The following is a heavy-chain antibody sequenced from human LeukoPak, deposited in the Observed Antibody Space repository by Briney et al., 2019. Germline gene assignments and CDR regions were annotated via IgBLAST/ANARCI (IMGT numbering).Heavy chain of an antibody. D-gene: IGHD3-16*02. CDR3: ARDYDYVWGSYRYNYFDY. V-gene: IGHV3-11*04. CDR2: ISSSGSTI. J-gene: IGHJ4*02. CDR1: GLTFSDYY. Sequence: GGSLRLSCAASGLTFSDYYMSWIRQAPGKGLEWVSYISSSGSTIYYADSVKGRFTISRDNAKNSLYLQMNSLRAEDTAVYYCARDYDYVWGSYRYNYFDYWGQGTLVTVSS.